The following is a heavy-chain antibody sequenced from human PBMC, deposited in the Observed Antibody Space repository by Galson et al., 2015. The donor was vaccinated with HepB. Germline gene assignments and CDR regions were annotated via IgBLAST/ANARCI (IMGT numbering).Heavy chain of an antibody. Sequence: SLRLSCAASGFTFDDYGMSWVRQAPGKGLEWVSGINWNGGSTGYADSVKGRFTISRDNAKNSLYLQMNSLRAEDTALYYCARVWPPYCSGGSCPFDYWGQGTLVTVSS. J-gene: IGHJ4*02. V-gene: IGHV3-20*04. CDR2: INWNGGST. CDR1: GFTFDDYG. D-gene: IGHD2-15*01. CDR3: ARVWPPYCSGGSCPFDY.